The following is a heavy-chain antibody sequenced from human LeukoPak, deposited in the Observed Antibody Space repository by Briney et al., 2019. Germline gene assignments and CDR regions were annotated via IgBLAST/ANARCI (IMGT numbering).Heavy chain of an antibody. V-gene: IGHV3-21*04. CDR1: GFTFSSYS. Sequence: GGSLRLSCAASGFTFSSYSMNWVRQAPGKGLEWVSSISSSSSYIYYADSVKGRFTISRDNAKNSLYLQMNSLRAEDTAVYYCAKRYGSGSAVDYWGQGTLVTVSS. CDR2: ISSSSSYI. J-gene: IGHJ4*02. D-gene: IGHD3-10*01. CDR3: AKRYGSGSAVDY.